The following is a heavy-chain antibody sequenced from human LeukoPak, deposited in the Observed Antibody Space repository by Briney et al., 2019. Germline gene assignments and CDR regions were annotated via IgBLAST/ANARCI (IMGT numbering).Heavy chain of an antibody. V-gene: IGHV3-66*01. CDR1: GFTVSSNY. Sequence: GGSLRLSCAASGFTVSSNYMSWVRQAPGKGLEWVSVIYSGGSTYYADSVKGRFTISRDNSKNTLYLQMNSLRAEDTAVYYCAREGYSSREIDPWGQGTLVTVSS. J-gene: IGHJ5*02. CDR2: IYSGGST. D-gene: IGHD1-1*01. CDR3: AREGYSSREIDP.